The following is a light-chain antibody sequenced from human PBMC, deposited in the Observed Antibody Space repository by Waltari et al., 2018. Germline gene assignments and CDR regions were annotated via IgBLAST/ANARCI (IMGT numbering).Light chain of an antibody. Sequence: DIEWTQFPSYLSDSLGDRVTIICRASQSISSHLNWYQQKPGKAPKLLSYAASNLQSWVPSRFSGSGSGTDFTLTISSLQPEDFATYYCQQTYSSPFGQGTKLDI. V-gene: IGKV1-39*01. CDR1: QSISSH. CDR3: QQTYSSP. J-gene: IGKJ2*01. CDR2: AAS.